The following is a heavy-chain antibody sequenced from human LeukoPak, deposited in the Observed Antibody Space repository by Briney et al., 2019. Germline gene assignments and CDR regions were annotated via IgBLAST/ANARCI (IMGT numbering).Heavy chain of an antibody. CDR2: ISGSGGST. CDR1: GFTFSNYA. V-gene: IGHV3-23*01. D-gene: IGHD3-22*01. J-gene: IGHJ6*03. Sequence: GGSLRLSCAASGFTFSNYAMSWVRQAPEKGLEWVSAISGSGGSTYYADSVKGRFTISRDNSKNTLYLQMNSLRAEDTAVYYCAKAIYDSSGYSYYYYMDVWGKGTTVTVSS. CDR3: AKAIYDSSGYSYYYYMDV.